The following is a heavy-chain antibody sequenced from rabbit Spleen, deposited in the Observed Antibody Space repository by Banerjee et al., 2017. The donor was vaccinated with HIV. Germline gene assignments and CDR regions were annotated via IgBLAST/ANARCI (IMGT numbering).Heavy chain of an antibody. Sequence: QVKETGGGLVQPGGSLTLSCKASGFDFRRYYLTWVRQAPGKGLEWIGIIDVGEGNTDYASWVNGRFTISSDNAQNTVDLQMSGLTAADTATYFCARDLYSSGWGALSYGLDLWGPGTLVTVS. CDR1: GFDFRRYY. V-gene: IGHV1S7*01. J-gene: IGHJ6*01. D-gene: IGHD4-1*01. CDR2: IDVGEGNT. CDR3: ARDLYSSGWGALSYGLDL.